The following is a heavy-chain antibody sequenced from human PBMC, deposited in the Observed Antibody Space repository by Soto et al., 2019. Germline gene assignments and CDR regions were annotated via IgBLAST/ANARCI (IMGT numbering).Heavy chain of an antibody. CDR1: GYTFTTYD. D-gene: IGHD3-9*01. V-gene: IGHV1-18*01. CDR2: ISAYNGNT. CDR3: ARERRRPYYDILTGYYPFDY. Sequence: ASVKVSCKASGYTFTTYDISWVRQAPGQGLEWMGWISAYNGNTNYAQNLQGRVTMTTDISTNTAYMELRSLRSDDTAVYYCARERRRPYYDILTGYYPFDYWGQGTLVTVSS. J-gene: IGHJ4*02.